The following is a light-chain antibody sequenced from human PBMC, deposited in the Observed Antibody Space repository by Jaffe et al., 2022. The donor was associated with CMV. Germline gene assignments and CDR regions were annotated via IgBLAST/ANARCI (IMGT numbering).Light chain of an antibody. CDR2: DAS. J-gene: IGKJ5*01. CDR3: QQYDNLPRQPIT. Sequence: DIQMTQSPSSLSASVGDRVTITCQASQDISNYLNWYQQKPGKAPKLLIYDASNLETGVPSRFSGSGSGTDFTFTISSLQPEDIATYYCQQYDNLPRQPITFGQGTRLEIK. V-gene: IGKV1-33*01. CDR1: QDISNY.